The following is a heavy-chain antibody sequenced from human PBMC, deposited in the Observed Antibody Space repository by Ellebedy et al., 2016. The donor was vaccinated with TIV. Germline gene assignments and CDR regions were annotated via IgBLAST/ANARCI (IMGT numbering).Heavy chain of an antibody. D-gene: IGHD2-15*01. CDR1: GFTFSSYA. V-gene: IGHV3-23*01. J-gene: IGHJ4*02. CDR3: AKRGGHPATAIDD. CDR2: ISGSGGTT. Sequence: GGSLRLSCAASGFTFSSYAMSWVRQAPGKGLDWVSTISGSGGTTFYADSVKGRFTISRDNSKNTLYLQMDSLRAEDTAVYYCAKRGGHPATAIDDWGQGTLVTVSS.